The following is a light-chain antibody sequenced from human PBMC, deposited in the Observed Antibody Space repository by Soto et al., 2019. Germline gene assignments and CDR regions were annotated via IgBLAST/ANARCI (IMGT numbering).Light chain of an antibody. J-gene: IGLJ7*01. CDR2: EVD. CDR3: SSYAGTKYAV. Sequence: QSALTQPPSASGSPGQSVTISCTGTGSDVGGYNYVSWYQHHPGKAPKLMIYEVDKRPSGVPDRFSGSKSGNTASLTVSGLQAEDEADYYCSSYAGTKYAVFGGGTQLTVL. V-gene: IGLV2-8*01. CDR1: GSDVGGYNY.